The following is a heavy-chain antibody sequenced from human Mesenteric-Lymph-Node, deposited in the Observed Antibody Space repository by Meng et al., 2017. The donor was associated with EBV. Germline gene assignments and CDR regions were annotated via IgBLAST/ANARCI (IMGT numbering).Heavy chain of an antibody. CDR1: GGSVTSGSYY. D-gene: IGHD1-1*01. CDR2: IHYSGST. Sequence: QVQLQESGPGLVKPSETLSLTCTVSGGSVTSGSYYWNWIRQPPGKRLGWIGYIHYSGSTNYNPSLKSQITISVDTSKNQLSLRVSHVTAADTAVYYCARGRRGVQYFDFWGQGALVTVSS. V-gene: IGHV4-61*01. CDR3: ARGRRGVQYFDF. J-gene: IGHJ4*02.